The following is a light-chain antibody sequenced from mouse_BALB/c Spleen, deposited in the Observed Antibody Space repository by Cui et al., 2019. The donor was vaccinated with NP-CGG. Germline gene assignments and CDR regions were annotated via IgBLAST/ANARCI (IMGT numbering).Light chain of an antibody. CDR1: TGTATTSNY. CDR3: ALWYSNHWV. V-gene: IGLV1*01. J-gene: IGLJ1*01. Sequence: AVVTQESALTTSPGETVTLTCRSSTGTATTSNYANWVQEKPDHLFTGLIGGTNNRAPGVPARFSCSLIGDKAALTIAGAQIEDEATYFCALWYSNHWVFGGGTKLTV. CDR2: GTN.